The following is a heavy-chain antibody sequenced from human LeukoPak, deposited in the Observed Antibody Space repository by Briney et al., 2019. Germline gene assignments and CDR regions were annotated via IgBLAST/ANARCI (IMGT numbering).Heavy chain of an antibody. V-gene: IGHV3-7*01. Sequence: AGGSLRLSCVGSGFTFSRYWMSWVRQAPGKGLEWVANIKQDESEKYYVDSVKGRFTISRDNAKNSIYLQMNSLRVEDTAVYYCAKDIVGGGDDYWGQGTLVIVSS. J-gene: IGHJ4*02. CDR3: AKDIVGGGDDY. CDR1: GFTFSRYW. D-gene: IGHD2-21*02. CDR2: IKQDESEK.